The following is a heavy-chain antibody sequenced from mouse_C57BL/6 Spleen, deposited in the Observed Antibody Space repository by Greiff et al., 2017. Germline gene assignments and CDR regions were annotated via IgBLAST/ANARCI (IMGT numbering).Heavy chain of an antibody. V-gene: IGHV1-81*01. CDR3: ARDYGSSYRPWFAY. J-gene: IGHJ3*01. Sequence: VKLQESGAELARPGASVKLSCKASGYTFTSYGISWVKQRTGQGLEWIGEIYPRSGNTYYNEKFKGKATLTADKSSSTAYMELRSLTSEDSAVYFCARDYGSSYRPWFAYWGQGTLVTVSA. D-gene: IGHD1-1*01. CDR1: GYTFTSYG. CDR2: IYPRSGNT.